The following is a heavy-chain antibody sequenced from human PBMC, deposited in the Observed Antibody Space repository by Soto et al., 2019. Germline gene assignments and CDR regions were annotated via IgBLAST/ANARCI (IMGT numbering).Heavy chain of an antibody. Sequence: GGSLRLSCAASGFTFSSYAMSWVSQAPGKGLEWVSAISGSGGSTYYADSVKGRFTISRDNSKNTLYLQMNSLRAEDTAVYYCAKESGPGYNSGWYGYNWFDPWGQGTLATVSS. CDR3: AKESGPGYNSGWYGYNWFDP. CDR1: GFTFSSYA. CDR2: ISGSGGST. V-gene: IGHV3-23*01. J-gene: IGHJ5*02. D-gene: IGHD6-19*01.